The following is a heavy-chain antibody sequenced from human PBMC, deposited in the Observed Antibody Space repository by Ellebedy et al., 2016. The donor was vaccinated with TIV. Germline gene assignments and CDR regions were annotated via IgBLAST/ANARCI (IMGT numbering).Heavy chain of an antibody. CDR3: AREAIAAAKIQPNLEY. D-gene: IGHD6-13*01. Sequence: AASVKVSCMASGYTFTTYAMHWVRQAPGQGLEWMGRINTGNGNTKYSQKFQGRVTITRDTSASTAFMELSSLRSEDTAVYFCAREAIAAAKIQPNLEYWGQGTLVTVSS. CDR2: INTGNGNT. CDR1: GYTFTTYA. V-gene: IGHV1-3*04. J-gene: IGHJ4*02.